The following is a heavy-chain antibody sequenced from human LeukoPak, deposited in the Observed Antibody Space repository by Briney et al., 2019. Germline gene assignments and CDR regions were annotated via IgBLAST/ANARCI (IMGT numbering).Heavy chain of an antibody. CDR1: GGTFSSYA. CDR3: ARDGCSGGTCYQVY. J-gene: IGHJ4*02. V-gene: IGHV1-69*05. Sequence: EASVKVSCKASGGTFSSYAISWVRQAPGQGLKWMGGIIPIFNIANYAQKFQGRVTITTDESTSTAYMELSSLRSEDTAVYYCARDGCSGGTCYQVYWGQGTLVTVSS. CDR2: IIPIFNIA. D-gene: IGHD2-15*01.